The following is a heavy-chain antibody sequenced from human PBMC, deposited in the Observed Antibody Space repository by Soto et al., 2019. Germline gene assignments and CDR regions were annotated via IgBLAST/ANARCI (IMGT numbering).Heavy chain of an antibody. J-gene: IGHJ6*02. CDR1: GFTFSSDS. CDR3: ASLDYDFWSGYYGPRYGMDV. D-gene: IGHD3-3*01. V-gene: IGHV3-21*01. Sequence: GWSLRLSFAASGFTFSSDSMNWFGHARVKGLEWVSSISSSSSYIYYADSVKGRFTISRDNAKNSLYLQMNSLRAEDTAVYYCASLDYDFWSGYYGPRYGMDVWGQGTTVTVS. CDR2: ISSSSSYI.